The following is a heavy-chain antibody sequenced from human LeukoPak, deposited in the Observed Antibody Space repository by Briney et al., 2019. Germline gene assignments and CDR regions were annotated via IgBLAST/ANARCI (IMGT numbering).Heavy chain of an antibody. D-gene: IGHD1/OR15-1a*01. CDR1: GGAIRSHY. CDR3: ARGEHSVDS. J-gene: IGHJ4*02. CDR2: IYSSGYT. V-gene: IGHV4-4*07. Sequence: PSETLCLTCTVSGGAIRSHYWNWIRQPAGKGLEWIGRIYSSGYTNDNPFLKSRITMSVDMSKNQFSLRLNSVTAADTAVYYCARGEHSVDSWGQGMLVTVSS.